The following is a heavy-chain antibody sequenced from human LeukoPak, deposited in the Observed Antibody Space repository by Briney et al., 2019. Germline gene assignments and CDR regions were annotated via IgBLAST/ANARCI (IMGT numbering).Heavy chain of an antibody. V-gene: IGHV1-18*01. CDR2: ISAYNGNT. J-gene: IGHJ4*02. Sequence: ASVNVSCKASGYTFTSYGISWVRQAPGQGLEWMGWISAYNGNTNYAQKLQGRVTMTTDTSTSTACMELRSLRSDDTAVYYCARVPGPYSSGWPYFDYWGQGTLVTVSS. CDR1: GYTFTSYG. CDR3: ARVPGPYSSGWPYFDY. D-gene: IGHD6-19*01.